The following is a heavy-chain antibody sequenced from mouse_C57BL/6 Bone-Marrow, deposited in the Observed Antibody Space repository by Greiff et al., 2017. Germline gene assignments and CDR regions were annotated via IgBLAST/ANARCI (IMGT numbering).Heavy chain of an antibody. CDR1: GYTFTDYN. CDR3: ARSPQFITTVVEDYYAMDY. J-gene: IGHJ4*01. Sequence: EVQVVESGPELVKPGASVKIPCKASGYTFTDYNMDWVKQSHGKSLEWIGDINPNNGGTIYNQKFKGKATLTVDKSSSTAYMELRSLTSEDTAVYYCARSPQFITTVVEDYYAMDYWGQGTSVTVSS. D-gene: IGHD1-1*01. V-gene: IGHV1-18*01. CDR2: INPNNGGT.